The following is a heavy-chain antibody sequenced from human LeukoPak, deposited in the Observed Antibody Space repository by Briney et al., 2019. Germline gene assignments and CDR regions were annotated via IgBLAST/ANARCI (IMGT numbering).Heavy chain of an antibody. V-gene: IGHV1-69*02. Sequence: SVKVSCKASGGTFSSYTISWVRQAPGQGLEWMGRIIPILGIANYAQKFQGRVTITADKSTSTAYMELSSLRSEDTAVYYCASSDCSGGSCYPSDYWGQGTLVTVSS. J-gene: IGHJ4*02. CDR3: ASSDCSGGSCYPSDY. D-gene: IGHD2-15*01. CDR1: GGTFSSYT. CDR2: IIPILGIA.